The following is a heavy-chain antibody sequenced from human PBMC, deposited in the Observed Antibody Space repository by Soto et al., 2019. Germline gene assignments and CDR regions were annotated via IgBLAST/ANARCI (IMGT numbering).Heavy chain of an antibody. CDR3: VKNSGWFNT. CDR1: GFTFGTTD. V-gene: IGHV3-23*01. CDR2: IDGSGGIT. Sequence: GGSLRLSCAASGFTFGTTDMSWVRQAPGEGLEWVSTIDGSGGITYYADSVKGRFTVSRDNSRNTVYLQMNSLRGDDTALYYCVKNSGWFNTWGQGALVTVSS. J-gene: IGHJ5*02. D-gene: IGHD3-10*01.